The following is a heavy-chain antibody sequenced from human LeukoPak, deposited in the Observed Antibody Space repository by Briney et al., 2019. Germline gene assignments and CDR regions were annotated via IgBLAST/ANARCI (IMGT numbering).Heavy chain of an antibody. D-gene: IGHD6-13*01. CDR2: MNPNRGNT. Sequence: ASVKVSCKASGYTFTSYDINWVRQATGQGLDWMGWMNPNRGNTGYVQKFQGRVTMTRNTSISTAYMELSSLRSEDTAVYYCARGAPYSSSWFSYYYYYYMDVWGKGTTVTVSS. V-gene: IGHV1-8*01. CDR3: ARGAPYSSSWFSYYYYYYMDV. J-gene: IGHJ6*03. CDR1: GYTFTSYD.